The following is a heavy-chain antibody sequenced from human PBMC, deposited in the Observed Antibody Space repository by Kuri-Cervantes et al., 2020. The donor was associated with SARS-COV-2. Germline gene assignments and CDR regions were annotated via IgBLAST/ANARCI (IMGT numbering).Heavy chain of an antibody. D-gene: IGHD1-26*01. CDR1: GYTLTELS. V-gene: IGHV1-24*01. Sequence: VKVSCKVSGYTLTELSMHWVRQAPGKGLEWMGGFDPEDGETIYAQKFQGRVTMTEDTSTDTAYMELSSLRSEDTAVYYCATTFAFLMGATYDFWGQGTLVTVSS. CDR3: ATTFAFLMGATYDF. CDR2: FDPEDGET. J-gene: IGHJ4*02.